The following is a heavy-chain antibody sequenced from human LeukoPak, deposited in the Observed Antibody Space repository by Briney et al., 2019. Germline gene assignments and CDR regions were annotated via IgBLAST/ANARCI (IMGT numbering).Heavy chain of an antibody. CDR3: ARGRWSMTVADYYLDY. J-gene: IGHJ4*02. CDR1: GGSFSGYY. D-gene: IGHD6-19*01. CDR2: INHSGST. V-gene: IGHV4-34*01. Sequence: SETLSLTCAVYGGSFSGYYWSWIRQPPGKGLEWIGEINHSGSTNYNPSLKSRVTISVDTSKNQFSLKLSSLRSEDTAVYYCARGRWSMTVADYYLDYWGEGTLVTVSS.